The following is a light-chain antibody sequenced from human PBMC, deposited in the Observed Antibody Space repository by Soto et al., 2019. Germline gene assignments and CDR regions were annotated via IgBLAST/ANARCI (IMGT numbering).Light chain of an antibody. CDR3: LLSYNGPYV. V-gene: IGLV7-46*01. Sequence: QAVVTQEASLTVSPGGTVTLTCGSSTGAVTNGHYPYWFQQKPGQAPRTLIYDTTNRHSWKPARFSGSLRGGKAALTLSGAQPEDEAAYYCLLSYNGPYVFGTGTKVTVL. CDR2: DTT. CDR1: TGAVTNGHY. J-gene: IGLJ1*01.